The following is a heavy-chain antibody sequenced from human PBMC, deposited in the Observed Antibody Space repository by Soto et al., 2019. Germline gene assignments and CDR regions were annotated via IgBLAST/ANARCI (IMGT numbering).Heavy chain of an antibody. CDR1: GGSISRGVFF. J-gene: IGHJ5*02. CDR3: ARYYDSRGYYVRFDH. CDR2: ISCSVST. V-gene: IGHV4-31*03. D-gene: IGHD3-22*01. Sequence: SETQSVTGIVSGGSISRGVFFRTWIPHHPGRGLEWIGDISCSVSTSYNPALRSRVILAVDTSKSHFSLNLSSVTAADTAVYSCARYYDSRGYYVRFDHWYRGNMVDVSS.